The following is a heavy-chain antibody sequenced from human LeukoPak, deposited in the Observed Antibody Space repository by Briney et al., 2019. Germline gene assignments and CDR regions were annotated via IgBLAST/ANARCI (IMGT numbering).Heavy chain of an antibody. V-gene: IGHV4-34*01. CDR1: GGSSSGYY. CDR2: INHSGST. D-gene: IGHD3-10*01. CDR3: ASYYGSGSYSWFDP. Sequence: KPSETLSLTCAVYGGSSSGYYWSWIRQPPGKGLEWIGEINHSGSTNYNPSLKSRVTISVDTSKNQFSLKLSSVTAADTAVYYCASYYGSGSYSWFDPWGQGTLVTVSS. J-gene: IGHJ5*02.